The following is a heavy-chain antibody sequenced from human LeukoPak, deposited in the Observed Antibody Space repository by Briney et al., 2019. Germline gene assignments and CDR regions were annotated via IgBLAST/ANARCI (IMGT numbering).Heavy chain of an antibody. V-gene: IGHV3-33*08. CDR3: ARDAERGFDYSNSLKY. D-gene: IGHD4-11*01. CDR1: GFTYSHYG. CDR2: IWSDGTEK. Sequence: PGGSLRLSCTASGFTYSHYGMHWVRQAPGKGLEWVAVIWSDGTEKHYSDAVKGRFTISRDNFGNTLYLQRNSLRGDDTAVYYCARDAERGFDYSNSLKYWGQGTLVTVSS. J-gene: IGHJ4*02.